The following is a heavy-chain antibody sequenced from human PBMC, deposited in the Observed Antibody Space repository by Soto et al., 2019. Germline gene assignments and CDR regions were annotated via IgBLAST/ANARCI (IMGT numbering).Heavy chain of an antibody. J-gene: IGHJ4*02. CDR1: GYTFTSYG. V-gene: IGHV1-18*01. Sequence: QVHLVQSGAEVKKPGASVKVSYKCSGYTFTSYGITWVRQAPGQGLEWMGWISAHNGNTDYAQKLQGRVTVTRDTSTSTAYMELRSLRSDDTAVYYCARGRYGDYWGQGALVTVSS. D-gene: IGHD1-1*01. CDR3: ARGRYGDY. CDR2: ISAHNGNT.